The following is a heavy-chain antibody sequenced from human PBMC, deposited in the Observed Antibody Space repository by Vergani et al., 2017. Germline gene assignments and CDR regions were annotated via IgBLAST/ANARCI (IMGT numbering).Heavy chain of an antibody. CDR2: ISGSGSPT. J-gene: IGHJ4*02. CDR1: GFTFDNYA. Sequence: EVDLLESGGDLVQPGGSLRLSCTASGFTFDNYAMTWVRQAPGKGLEWVSGISGSGSPTFYADSVKGRLTISRDNSKNTLFLHMSSLRVEDTAIYFCAKEPGITLTAKWGGLDHWGRGTMVLVSS. V-gene: IGHV3-23*01. D-gene: IGHD2-21*02. CDR3: AKEPGITLTAKWGGLDH.